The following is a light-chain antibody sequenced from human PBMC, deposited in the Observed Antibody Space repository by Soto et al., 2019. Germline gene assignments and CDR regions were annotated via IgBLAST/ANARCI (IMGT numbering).Light chain of an antibody. J-gene: IGKJ1*01. Sequence: DIQMTQSPSSLYAYVGDRVTITCRASQSISSYLNWYQQKPGKAPKLLIYAASSLQSGVPSRFSGSGSGTDFTLTISSLQPEDFATYYCQQSYSTPRTFGQGTKVDIK. CDR2: AAS. CDR1: QSISSY. V-gene: IGKV1-39*01. CDR3: QQSYSTPRT.